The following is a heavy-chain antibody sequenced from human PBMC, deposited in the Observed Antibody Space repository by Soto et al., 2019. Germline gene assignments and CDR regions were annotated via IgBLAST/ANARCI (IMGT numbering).Heavy chain of an antibody. J-gene: IGHJ4*02. Sequence: GGSLRLSCAASGFTFSSYWMSWVRQAPGKGLEWVANIKQDGSEKYYVDSVKGRSTISRDNAKNSLYLQMNSLRAEDTAVYYCARVRNSYSSGWYFDYWGQGTLVTVSS. V-gene: IGHV3-7*03. CDR1: GFTFSSYW. CDR3: ARVRNSYSSGWYFDY. CDR2: IKQDGSEK. D-gene: IGHD6-19*01.